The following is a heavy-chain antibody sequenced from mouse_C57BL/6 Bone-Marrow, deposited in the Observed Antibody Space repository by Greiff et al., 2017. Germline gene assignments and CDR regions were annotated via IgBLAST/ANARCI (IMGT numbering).Heavy chain of an antibody. CDR2: IDPENGDT. V-gene: IGHV14-4*01. CDR1: GFNIKDDY. D-gene: IGHD1-1*01. CDR3: TPYYGLDY. J-gene: IGHJ2*01. Sequence: EVQLVKSGAELVRPGASVKLSCTASGFNIKDDYMHWVKQRPEQGLEWIGWIDPENGDTEYASKFQGKATITADTSSNTAYLQLSSLTSEDTAVYYCTPYYGLDYWGQGTTLTVSS.